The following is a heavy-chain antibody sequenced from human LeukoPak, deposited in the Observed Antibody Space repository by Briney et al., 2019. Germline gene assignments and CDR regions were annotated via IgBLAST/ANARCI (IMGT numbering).Heavy chain of an antibody. CDR3: ARGIGSQLRSGWFDP. J-gene: IGHJ5*02. CDR2: IYSGGNT. V-gene: IGHV3-66*01. Sequence: GGSLRLSCAASGFTVSSNYMIWVPQSPGKGLEWVSVIYSGGNTYYADSVEGRFTISRDNSKNTLYLQMNSLRAEDTAVYYCARGIGSQLRSGWFDPWGQGTLVPVSS. D-gene: IGHD3-3*01. CDR1: GFTVSSNY.